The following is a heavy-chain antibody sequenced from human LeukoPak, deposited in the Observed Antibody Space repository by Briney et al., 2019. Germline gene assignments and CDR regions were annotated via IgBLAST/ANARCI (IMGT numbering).Heavy chain of an antibody. D-gene: IGHD3-22*01. J-gene: IGHJ5*02. Sequence: SETLPLTCTVSGGPISSYYWTWIRQPPGKGLEWVGHIYYSGSTNYNPSLKSRVTISVGTCKNQFSLKLSSVTAADTAVYYCATETYYYDSSGYYGWFDPWGQGTLVTVSS. CDR2: IYYSGST. CDR1: GGPISSYY. V-gene: IGHV4-59*01. CDR3: ATETYYYDSSGYYGWFDP.